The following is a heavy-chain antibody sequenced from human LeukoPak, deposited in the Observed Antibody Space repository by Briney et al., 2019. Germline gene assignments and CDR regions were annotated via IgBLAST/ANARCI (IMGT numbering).Heavy chain of an antibody. CDR3: AERGGFRAGVPFDY. D-gene: IGHD2-21*01. Sequence: PGGSLRLSCAASGFTFTNYAMSWVRQAPGKGLEWVSTLSGSNINTYYTDSVKGRFTISRDSSRNTLYLQMNGLRAEDTAIYYCAERGGFRAGVPFDYWGQGTLVTVSS. V-gene: IGHV3-23*01. J-gene: IGHJ4*02. CDR2: LSGSNINT. CDR1: GFTFTNYA.